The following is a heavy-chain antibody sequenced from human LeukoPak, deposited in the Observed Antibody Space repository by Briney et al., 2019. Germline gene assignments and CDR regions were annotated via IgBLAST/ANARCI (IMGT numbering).Heavy chain of an antibody. CDR3: AREKVATTPYYYYYMDV. CDR2: ISAYNGNT. V-gene: IGHV1-18*01. D-gene: IGHD5-12*01. Sequence: GASVKVSCKASGYTFTSYGISWVRQAPGQGLEWMGWISAYNGNTNYAQKLQGRVTMTTDTSTSTAYMELRSLRSDDTAVYYCAREKVATTPYYYYYMDVWGKGTTVTASS. CDR1: GYTFTSYG. J-gene: IGHJ6*03.